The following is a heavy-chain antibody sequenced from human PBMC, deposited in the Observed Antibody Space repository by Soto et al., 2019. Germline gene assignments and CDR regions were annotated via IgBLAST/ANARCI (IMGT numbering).Heavy chain of an antibody. CDR3: AREGRYNWNLKGFDY. D-gene: IGHD1-20*01. CDR1: GFTFSSYW. V-gene: IGHV3-7*05. CDR2: IKQDGSEK. J-gene: IGHJ4*02. Sequence: EVQLVESGGGLVQPGGSLRLSCAASGFTFSSYWMSWVRQAPGKGLEWVANIKQDGSEKYYVDSVKGRFTISRDNAKNSLYLQMNSLRAEDTAVYYCAREGRYNWNLKGFDYWGQGTLVTVSS.